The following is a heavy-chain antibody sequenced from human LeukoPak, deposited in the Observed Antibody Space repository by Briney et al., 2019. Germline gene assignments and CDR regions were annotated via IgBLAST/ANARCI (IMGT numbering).Heavy chain of an antibody. CDR2: ISGSGGST. V-gene: IGHV3-23*01. Sequence: GGSLRLSCAASGFTFSSYAMSWVRQAPGKGLEWVSAISGSGGSTYYADSVKGRFTISRDNSKNTLYLQMNSLRVEDTAVYYCAKDREKPSQFDYWGQGTLVTVSS. D-gene: IGHD1-26*01. J-gene: IGHJ4*02. CDR3: AKDREKPSQFDY. CDR1: GFTFSSYA.